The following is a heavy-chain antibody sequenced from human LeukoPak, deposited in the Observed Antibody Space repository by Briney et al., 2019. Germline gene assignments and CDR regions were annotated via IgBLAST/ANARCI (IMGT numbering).Heavy chain of an antibody. CDR2: INQDGSER. CDR3: ARMVAAFDI. V-gene: IGHV3-7*01. CDR1: GFTFTNHW. Sequence: GGSLRLSCATSGFTFTNHWMSWVRQAPGKGLEWVANINQDGSERNYVDSVKGRFTISRDNAKNSLYLQMNSLRAEDTAVYYCARMVAAFDIWGQGTKVTVSS. D-gene: IGHD2-15*01. J-gene: IGHJ3*02.